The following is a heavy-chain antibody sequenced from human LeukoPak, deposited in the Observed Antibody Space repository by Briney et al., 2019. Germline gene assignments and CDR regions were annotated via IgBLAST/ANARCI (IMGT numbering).Heavy chain of an antibody. CDR2: ISSSSSTI. V-gene: IGHV3-48*04. CDR3: ARDTDISSGWYWREDY. Sequence: PGGSLRLSCAASGFTFSSYSMNWVRQAPGKGLEWVSYISSSSSTIYYADSVKGRFTISRDNAKNSLYLQMNSLRAEDTAVYYCARDTDISSGWYWREDYWGQGTLVTVSS. D-gene: IGHD6-19*01. CDR1: GFTFSSYS. J-gene: IGHJ4*02.